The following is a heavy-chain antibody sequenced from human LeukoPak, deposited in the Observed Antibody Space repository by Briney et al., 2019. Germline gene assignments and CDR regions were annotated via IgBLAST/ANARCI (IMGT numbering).Heavy chain of an antibody. CDR2: IIPIFGTA. Sequence: GASVKVSCKASGGTFSSYAISWVRQAPGQGLEWMGGIIPIFGTANYAQKFQGRVTITADESTSTAYMELSSLRSEETAVYYCARPSYCSSTSRQDYYSGMDDWGKGTTVTVSS. V-gene: IGHV1-69*13. CDR3: ARPSYCSSTSRQDYYSGMDD. D-gene: IGHD2-2*01. J-gene: IGHJ6*04. CDR1: GGTFSSYA.